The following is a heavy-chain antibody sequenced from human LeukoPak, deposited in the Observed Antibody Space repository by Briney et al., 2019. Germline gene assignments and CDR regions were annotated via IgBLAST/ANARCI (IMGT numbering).Heavy chain of an antibody. D-gene: IGHD6-13*01. CDR3: ARDLPRSIAAAGTGWFDP. CDR2: IYTSGST. J-gene: IGHJ5*02. CDR1: GGSISSYY. Sequence: SETLSLTCTVSGGSISSYYWSWIRQPAGKGLEWIGRIYTSGSTNYNPSLKSRVTMSVDTSKNQFSLKLSSVTAADTAVYYCARDLPRSIAAAGTGWFDPWGQGTLDTVSS. V-gene: IGHV4-4*07.